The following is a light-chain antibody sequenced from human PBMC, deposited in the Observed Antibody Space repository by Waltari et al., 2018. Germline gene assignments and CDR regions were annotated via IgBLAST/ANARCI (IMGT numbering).Light chain of an antibody. CDR1: SSDVGIYDL. CDR2: EGN. J-gene: IGLJ3*02. Sequence: QSALTQPASVSGSPGQSITISCTGPSSDVGIYDLISWYQQHPNKAPKLIIYEGNKRPSGVSNRFSGSTSGNTASLTISGLQAEDEADYFCCSYAGSATFAVFGGGTKLTVL. CDR3: CSYAGSATFAV. V-gene: IGLV2-23*03.